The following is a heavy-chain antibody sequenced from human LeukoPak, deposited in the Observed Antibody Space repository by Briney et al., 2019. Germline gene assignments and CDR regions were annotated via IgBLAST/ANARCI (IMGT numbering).Heavy chain of an antibody. Sequence: SETLSLTCTVSGGSISSGSYYWSWIRQPAGKGLEWIGRIYNTENTNYNPSLKSRVTISVDTSKNQFSLKLSSVTAADTAVYYCTRGSIAYYYMDVWDKGTTVTISS. CDR1: GGSISSGSYY. CDR3: TRGSIAYYYMDV. D-gene: IGHD3-22*01. J-gene: IGHJ6*03. V-gene: IGHV4-61*10. CDR2: IYNTENT.